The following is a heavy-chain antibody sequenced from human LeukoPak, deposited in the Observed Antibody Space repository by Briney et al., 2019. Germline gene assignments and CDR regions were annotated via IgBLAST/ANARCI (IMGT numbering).Heavy chain of an antibody. J-gene: IGHJ6*02. Sequence: GGSLRLSCAASGFTFSSYGMHWVRQAPGQGLEWLGYISGGSSDIYHIDSVRGRFSISRDNADNSLYLQMNNLRAEDTAIYYCARDYDQVTPRGMDVWGQGTTVTVSS. CDR3: ARDYDQVTPRGMDV. CDR1: GFTFSSYG. D-gene: IGHD2-21*02. V-gene: IGHV3-21*05. CDR2: ISGGSSDI.